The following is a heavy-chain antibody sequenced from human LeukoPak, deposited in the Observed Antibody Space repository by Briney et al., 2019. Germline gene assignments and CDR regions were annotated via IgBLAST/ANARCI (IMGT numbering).Heavy chain of an antibody. V-gene: IGHV3-9*01. D-gene: IGHD1-26*01. CDR1: GFTFDDYA. Sequence: PGGSLRLSCAASGFTFDDYAMHWARQAPGKGLEWVSGISWNSGSIGYADSVKGRFTISRDNAKNSLYLQMNSLRAEDTALYYCAKESGSYYLDYWGQGTLVTVSS. J-gene: IGHJ4*02. CDR2: ISWNSGSI. CDR3: AKESGSYYLDY.